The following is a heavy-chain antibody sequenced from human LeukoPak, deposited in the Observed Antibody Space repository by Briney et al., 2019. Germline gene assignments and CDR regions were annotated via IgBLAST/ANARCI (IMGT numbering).Heavy chain of an antibody. CDR3: ARAVAVAGTFKFDF. CDR2: VFYTGST. Sequence: SETLSLTCTVSGGSISGNYWTWIRQPRGKGLDYIGHVFYTGSTNYSPSLKSRVTISIDTSKSHFSLKLTSVTAADTAVYYCARAVAVAGTFKFDFWGQGTLVTVSS. CDR1: GGSISGNY. J-gene: IGHJ4*02. V-gene: IGHV4-59*01. D-gene: IGHD6-19*01.